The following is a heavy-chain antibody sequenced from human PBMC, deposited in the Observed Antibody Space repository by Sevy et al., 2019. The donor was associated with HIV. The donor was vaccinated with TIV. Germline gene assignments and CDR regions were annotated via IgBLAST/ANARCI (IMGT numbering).Heavy chain of an antibody. CDR2: IYYSGST. J-gene: IGHJ4*02. D-gene: IGHD3-10*01. Sequence: SETLSLTCTVSGGSISSGDYYWSWIRQPPGKGLEWIGYIYYSGSTYYNPSLKSPVTISVDTSKNQFSLKLSSVTAADTAVYYCARTYYYGSGSPYRWGQGTLVTVSS. CDR3: ARTYYYGSGSPYR. CDR1: GGSISSGDYY. V-gene: IGHV4-30-4*01.